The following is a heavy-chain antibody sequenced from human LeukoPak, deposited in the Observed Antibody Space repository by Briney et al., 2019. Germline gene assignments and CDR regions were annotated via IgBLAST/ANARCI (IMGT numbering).Heavy chain of an antibody. D-gene: IGHD3-10*01. V-gene: IGHV4-39*07. J-gene: IGHJ4*02. CDR1: GGSISSSSYY. CDR3: AIYYYGSGRGLY. Sequence: KASETLSLTCTVSGGSISSSSYYWGWIRQPPGKGLEWIGSIYYSGSTYYNPSLKSRVTISVDTSKNQFSLKLSSVTAADTAVYYCAIYYYGSGRGLYWGQGTLVTVSS. CDR2: IYYSGST.